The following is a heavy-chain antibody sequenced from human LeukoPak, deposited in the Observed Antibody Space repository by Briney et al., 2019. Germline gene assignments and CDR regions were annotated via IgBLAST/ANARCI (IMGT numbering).Heavy chain of an antibody. Sequence: SETLSLTCTVSGGSISSYYWSWIRQPAGKGLEWIGRIYTSGSTNYNPSLKSRVTMSVDTSKNQFSLKLSSVTAADTAVYYCVRDSPRLLWFGEPHYYYYMDVWGKGTTVTVSS. V-gene: IGHV4-4*07. CDR2: IYTSGST. D-gene: IGHD3-10*01. CDR1: GGSISSYY. CDR3: VRDSPRLLWFGEPHYYYYMDV. J-gene: IGHJ6*03.